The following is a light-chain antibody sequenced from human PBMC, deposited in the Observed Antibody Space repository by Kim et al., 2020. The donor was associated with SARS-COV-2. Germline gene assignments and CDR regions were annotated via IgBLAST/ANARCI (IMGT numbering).Light chain of an antibody. Sequence: ASVGDRVTITCRASQDIRYYLNWYQQKPGKAPKLLIYDASNLETGVSSRFSGSGSGTDFSFTINSLQPEDIGTYYCQQYDNLPITFGQGTRLEIK. CDR2: DAS. CDR3: QQYDNLPIT. V-gene: IGKV1-33*01. CDR1: QDIRYY. J-gene: IGKJ5*01.